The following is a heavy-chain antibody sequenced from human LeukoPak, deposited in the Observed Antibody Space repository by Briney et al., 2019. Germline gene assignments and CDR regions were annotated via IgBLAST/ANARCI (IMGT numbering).Heavy chain of an antibody. J-gene: IGHJ4*02. Sequence: SVKVSCEASRGTFISYASSWVRQAPGQGLEWMGGIISIFGRANYAQKFQGRVTITADESTSTAYLELSSLRSENTAVYYCASSSGRIDWVIDYWGQGTMVSVSS. CDR3: ASSSGRIDWVIDY. CDR1: RGTFISYA. V-gene: IGHV1-69*01. D-gene: IGHD2-15*01. CDR2: IISIFGRA.